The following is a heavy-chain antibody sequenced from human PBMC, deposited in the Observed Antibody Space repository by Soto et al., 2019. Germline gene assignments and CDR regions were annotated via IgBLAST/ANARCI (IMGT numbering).Heavy chain of an antibody. CDR2: INPNSGVT. D-gene: IGHD2-15*01. J-gene: IGHJ4*02. Sequence: QVRLVQSGAEVKKPGASVKVSCKASGYTFTDYDMHWVRQAPGTGLEWMGWINPNSGVTNYAQKFQGWVTMTRDTSISTAYMELSRLRSDDTAVYYCARGPRILAPIRSFFDYWGQGTLVTVSS. V-gene: IGHV1-2*04. CDR3: ARGPRILAPIRSFFDY. CDR1: GYTFTDYD.